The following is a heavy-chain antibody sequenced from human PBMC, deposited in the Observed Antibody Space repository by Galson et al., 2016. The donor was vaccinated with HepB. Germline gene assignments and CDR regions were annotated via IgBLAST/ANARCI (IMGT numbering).Heavy chain of an antibody. CDR3: VRLAYSGSYFDC. D-gene: IGHD1-26*01. Sequence: SLRLSCAASGFTVSSYYMTWDRQAPGKGLEWVSRIYSGDRTYYADSVKGRFTISRHNAKNTIYPQMNSLTTEDTAVYYCVRLAYSGSYFDCWGQGTLVTVSS. CDR2: IYSGDRT. CDR1: GFTVSSYY. V-gene: IGHV3-53*04. J-gene: IGHJ4*02.